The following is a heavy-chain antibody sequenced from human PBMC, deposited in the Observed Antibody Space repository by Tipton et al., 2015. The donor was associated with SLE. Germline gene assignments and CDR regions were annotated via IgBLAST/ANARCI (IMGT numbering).Heavy chain of an antibody. D-gene: IGHD4-17*01. V-gene: IGHV4-31*03. Sequence: LRLSCTVSGDSINSGAYYWNWVRQSPGKGLEWVGNIYYSGNTHYNPSLKSRLRMSLDTAMNQFSLELSSVTAADTAVYYCARAYGDFIFSYMDVWGKGTTVTISS. CDR2: IYYSGNT. CDR1: GDSINSGAYY. J-gene: IGHJ6*03. CDR3: ARAYGDFIFSYMDV.